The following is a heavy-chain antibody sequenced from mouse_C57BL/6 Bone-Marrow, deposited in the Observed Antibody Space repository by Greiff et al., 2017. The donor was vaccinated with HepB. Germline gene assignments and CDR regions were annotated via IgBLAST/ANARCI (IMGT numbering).Heavy chain of an antibody. Sequence: QVQLQQSGAELARPGASVKLSCKASGYTFPSYGISWVKQRTGQGLEWIGEIYPRSGNTYYNEKFKGKATLTADKSSSTAYMELRSLTSEDSAVYFCARDYYYGSSYVWFAYWGQGTLVTVSA. V-gene: IGHV1-81*01. J-gene: IGHJ3*01. CDR1: GYTFPSYG. CDR3: ARDYYYGSSYVWFAY. CDR2: IYPRSGNT. D-gene: IGHD1-1*01.